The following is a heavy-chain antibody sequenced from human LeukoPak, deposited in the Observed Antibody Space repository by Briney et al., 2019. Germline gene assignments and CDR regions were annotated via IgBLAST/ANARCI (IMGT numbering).Heavy chain of an antibody. Sequence: SESLSLTCAVYGGSFSGYYWSWIRQPPGKGLEWIGEINHSGSTNYNPSLKSQVTISVDTSKNQFSLRLSSVNPADTAVYYWGRVALVPPVDYWGEGTLVTVSS. D-gene: IGHD2-15*01. CDR2: INHSGST. J-gene: IGHJ4*02. CDR1: GGSFSGYY. V-gene: IGHV4-34*01. CDR3: GRVALVPPVDY.